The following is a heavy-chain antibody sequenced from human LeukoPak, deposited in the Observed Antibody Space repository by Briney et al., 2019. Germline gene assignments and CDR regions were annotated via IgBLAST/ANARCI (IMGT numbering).Heavy chain of an antibody. V-gene: IGHV3-21*04. CDR3: ARARSSGSYFTARKGAWAFDI. D-gene: IGHD1-26*01. CDR1: GFTFSSYS. CDR2: ISSSSYI. J-gene: IGHJ3*02. Sequence: PGGSLRLSCAASGFTFSSYSMNWVRQAPGKGLEWVSSISSSSYIYYADSVKGRFTISRDNAKNSLYLQMNSLRAEDTAVYYCARARSSGSYFTARKGAWAFDIWGQGTMVTVSS.